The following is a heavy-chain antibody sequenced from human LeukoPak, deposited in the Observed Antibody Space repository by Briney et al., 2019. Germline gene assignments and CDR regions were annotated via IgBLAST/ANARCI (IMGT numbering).Heavy chain of an antibody. V-gene: IGHV1-18*01. D-gene: IGHD3-10*01. CDR3: ARSDKVTMVRGVKAPLGY. CDR1: GYTFTSYG. J-gene: IGHJ4*02. Sequence: ASVKVSCKASGYTFTSYGISWVRQAPGQGLEWMGWISAYNGNTNYAQKLQGRVTMATDTSTSTAYMELRSLRSDDTAVYYCARSDKVTMVRGVKAPLGYWGQGTLVTVSS. CDR2: ISAYNGNT.